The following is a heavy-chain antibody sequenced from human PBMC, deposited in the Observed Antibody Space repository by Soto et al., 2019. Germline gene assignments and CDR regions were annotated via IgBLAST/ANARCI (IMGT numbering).Heavy chain of an antibody. CDR1: GDSVSSNSAA. V-gene: IGHV6-1*01. CDR3: ARSPRAPDPTKRYSSGWYADY. J-gene: IGHJ4*02. D-gene: IGHD6-19*01. CDR2: TYYRSKWYN. Sequence: PSQTLSLTCAISGDSVSSNSAAWNWIRQSPSRGLEWLGRTYYRSKWYNDYAVSVKSRITINPDTSKNQFSLQLNSVTPEDTAVYYCARSPRAPDPTKRYSSGWYADYWGQGTLVTVSS.